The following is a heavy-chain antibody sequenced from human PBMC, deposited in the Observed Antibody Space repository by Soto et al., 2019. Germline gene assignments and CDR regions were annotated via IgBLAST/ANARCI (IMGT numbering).Heavy chain of an antibody. CDR3: ARVTGGHDSGGNYMDV. CDR2: IITFVGKA. V-gene: IGHV1-69*02. J-gene: IGHJ6*03. D-gene: IGHD5-12*01. CDR1: GGTLSSYS. Sequence: QVQLVQSGPEVKKPGSSVKVSCKTSGGTLSSYSISWVRQAPGQGLEWVGRIITFVGKANVAQQFQGRVXXXXXXXXXXXXXXXXXXXXXXXXXYYCARVTGGHDSGGNYMDVWGTGTTVTVSS.